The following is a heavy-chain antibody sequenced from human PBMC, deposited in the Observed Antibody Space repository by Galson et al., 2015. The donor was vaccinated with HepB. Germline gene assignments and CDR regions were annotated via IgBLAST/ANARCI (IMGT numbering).Heavy chain of an antibody. D-gene: IGHD6-13*01. CDR1: GYSFTSYW. CDR3: ARRPGYSSSWYGGSVDNWFDP. V-gene: IGHV5-10-1*01. CDR2: IDPSDSYT. Sequence: QSGAEVKEPGESLRISCKGSGYSFTSYWISWVRQMPGKGLEWMGRIDPSDSYTNYSPSFQGHVTISADKPISTAYLQWSSLKASDTAMYYCARRPGYSSSWYGGSVDNWFDPWGQGTLVTVSS. J-gene: IGHJ5*02.